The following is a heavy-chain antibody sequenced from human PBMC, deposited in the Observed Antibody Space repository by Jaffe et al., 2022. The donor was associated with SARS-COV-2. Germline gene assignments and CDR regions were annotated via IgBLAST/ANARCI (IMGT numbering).Heavy chain of an antibody. V-gene: IGHV4-39*01. J-gene: IGHJ3*02. Sequence: QLQVQESGPGLVEPSETLALTCTVSGGSITSSSYYWAWIRQPPGKGLEWIGSIYFSGNTYYNPSLESRVTMSGDTSKNQVSLRVNSVTAADTAVYFCARALLWFGQYDAFDIWGQGTQVTVSS. CDR1: GGSITSSSYY. D-gene: IGHD3-10*01. CDR2: IYFSGNT. CDR3: ARALLWFGQYDAFDI.